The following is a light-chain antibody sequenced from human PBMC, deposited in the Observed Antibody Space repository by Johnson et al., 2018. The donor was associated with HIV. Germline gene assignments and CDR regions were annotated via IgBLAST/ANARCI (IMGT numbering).Light chain of an antibody. V-gene: IGLV1-51*02. CDR2: ENN. J-gene: IGLJ1*01. Sequence: SVLTQPPSVSAAPGQKVTISCSGSSSNIGNNYVSWYQQLPGTAPKLLIYENNKRPSGIPDRFSGSKSGTSATLGITGLQTGDEADYYCGTWHTSLSGGGVFGTGTKVTVL. CDR3: GTWHTSLSGGGV. CDR1: SSNIGNNY.